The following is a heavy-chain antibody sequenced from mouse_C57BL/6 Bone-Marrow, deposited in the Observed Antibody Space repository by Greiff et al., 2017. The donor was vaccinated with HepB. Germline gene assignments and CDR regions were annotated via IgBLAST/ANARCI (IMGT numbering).Heavy chain of an antibody. D-gene: IGHD2-4*01. CDR1: GYTFTDYE. Sequence: QVQLQQSGAELVRPGASVTLSCKASGYTFTDYEMHWVKQTPVHGLEWIGAIDPETGGTAYNQKFKGKAILTADKSSSTAYMELRSLTSEDSAVYYCTRHYDYDVGNYYAMDYWGQGTSVTVSS. J-gene: IGHJ4*01. CDR3: TRHYDYDVGNYYAMDY. CDR2: IDPETGGT. V-gene: IGHV1-15*01.